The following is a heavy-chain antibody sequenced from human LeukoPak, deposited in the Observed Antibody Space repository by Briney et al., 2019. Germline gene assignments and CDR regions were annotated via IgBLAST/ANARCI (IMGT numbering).Heavy chain of an antibody. CDR1: GFTFSSYW. D-gene: IGHD2-2*01. Sequence: GGSLRLSCAASGFTFSSYWMRWVRQAPGKGLEWVANIKQDGSEKYYVDSVKGRFTISRDNAKNSLYLQMNSLRAEDTAVYYCARDLPPEGIVVVPAAMDYWGQGTLVTVSS. CDR3: ARDLPPEGIVVVPAAMDY. J-gene: IGHJ4*02. CDR2: IKQDGSEK. V-gene: IGHV3-7*01.